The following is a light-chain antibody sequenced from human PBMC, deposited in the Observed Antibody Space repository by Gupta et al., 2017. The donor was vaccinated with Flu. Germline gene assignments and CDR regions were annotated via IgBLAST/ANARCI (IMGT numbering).Light chain of an antibody. CDR3: QQDGSSLRT. CDR2: GAS. V-gene: IGKV3-20*01. Sequence: TLSLSPGERATLSCCASQTIASNYLAWYQQKPGQAPRLLISGASSRATGIPDRFSGSGSGTDFTLTISRLEPEDFAVYYCQQDGSSLRTFGQGTKVEIK. CDR1: QTIASNY. J-gene: IGKJ1*01.